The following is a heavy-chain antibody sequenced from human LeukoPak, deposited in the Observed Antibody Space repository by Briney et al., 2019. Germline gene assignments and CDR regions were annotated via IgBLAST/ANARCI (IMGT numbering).Heavy chain of an antibody. CDR1: GGSISSSSYY. Sequence: SETLSLTCTVSGGSISSSSYYWGWIRQSPGKGLEWIGTMSNSGSTYYNPSLKSRVTISGDTAKNQFSLKLSSVTAADTAVYYCARRSQAAAGRGIDYWGQGTLVTVSS. D-gene: IGHD6-13*01. CDR2: MSNSGST. J-gene: IGHJ4*02. CDR3: ARRSQAAAGRGIDY. V-gene: IGHV4-39*01.